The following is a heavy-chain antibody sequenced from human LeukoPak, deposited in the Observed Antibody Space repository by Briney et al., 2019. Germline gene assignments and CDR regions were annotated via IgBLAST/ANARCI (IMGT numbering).Heavy chain of an antibody. CDR2: INPSGGST. CDR3: ARAITMVRGVIITSMGY. CDR1: EYTFTSYY. V-gene: IGHV1-46*01. Sequence: ASVKVSCKASEYTFTSYYMQWVRQAPGQGLEWMGIINPSGGSTSYAQKFQGRVTMTRDTSTSTVYMELSSLRSEDTAVYYCARAITMVRGVIITSMGYWGQGTLVTVSS. D-gene: IGHD3-10*01. J-gene: IGHJ4*02.